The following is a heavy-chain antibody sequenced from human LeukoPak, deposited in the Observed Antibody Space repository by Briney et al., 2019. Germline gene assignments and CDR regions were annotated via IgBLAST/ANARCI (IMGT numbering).Heavy chain of an antibody. CDR1: GYTFTSYD. J-gene: IGHJ4*02. V-gene: IGHV1-18*01. CDR3: ARAWASSTDFWSGYYIDFDY. D-gene: IGHD3-3*01. Sequence: ASVKVSCQASGYTFTSYDINWVRQATGQRLEWMGWISAYNGNTNYAQKLQGRVTMTTDTSTSTAYMELRSLRSDDTAVYYCARAWASSTDFWSGYYIDFDYWGQGTLVTVSS. CDR2: ISAYNGNT.